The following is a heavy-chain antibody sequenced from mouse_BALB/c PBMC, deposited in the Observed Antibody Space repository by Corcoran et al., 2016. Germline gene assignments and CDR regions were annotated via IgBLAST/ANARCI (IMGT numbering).Heavy chain of an antibody. J-gene: IGHJ3*01. CDR3: ARRYYGSSFAWFAY. Sequence: EVQLQQSGAELVKPGASVKLSCTASGFNIKDTYMHWVKQRPEQGLEWIGRIDPANGNTKYDPKFQCKATITADTSSNTAYLQLSSLTSEDTAVYYCARRYYGSSFAWFAYWGQGTLVTVSA. CDR1: GFNIKDTY. D-gene: IGHD1-1*01. V-gene: IGHV14-3*02. CDR2: IDPANGNT.